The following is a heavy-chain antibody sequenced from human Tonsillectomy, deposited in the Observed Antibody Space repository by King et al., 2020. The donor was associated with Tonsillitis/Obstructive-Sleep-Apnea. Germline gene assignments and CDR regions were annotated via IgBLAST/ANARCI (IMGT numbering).Heavy chain of an antibody. CDR2: INPSGGST. CDR3: ARDGKELGRSHYFAY. CDR1: GYTFTSYY. J-gene: IGHJ4*02. Sequence: VQLVESGAEVKKPGASVKVSCKASGYTFTSYYMHWVRQAPGQGLEWMGIINPSGGSTSYAQKFQGRVTMTRDTSTSTVYMELSSLRSEDTAVYYCARDGKELGRSHYFAYWGQGTLVTVSS. V-gene: IGHV1-46*01. D-gene: IGHD7-27*01.